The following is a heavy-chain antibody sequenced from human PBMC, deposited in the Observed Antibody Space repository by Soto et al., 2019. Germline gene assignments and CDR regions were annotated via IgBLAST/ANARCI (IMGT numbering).Heavy chain of an antibody. D-gene: IGHD6-13*01. Sequence: SETLSLTCSVSGGSISGSYWSWIRQSPGKGLEWLGYVYYAGSTNYSPSLRSRVSISVDTSKNEFSLRLSSVTAADTAVYFCARSVAVPGAHMDEWGQGT. V-gene: IGHV4-59*01. CDR2: VYYAGST. J-gene: IGHJ4*02. CDR3: ARSVAVPGAHMDE. CDR1: GGSISGSY.